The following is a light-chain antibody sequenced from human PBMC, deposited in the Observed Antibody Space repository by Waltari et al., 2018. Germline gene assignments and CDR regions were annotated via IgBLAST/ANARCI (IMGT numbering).Light chain of an antibody. Sequence: YVLTQPPSVSVDPGKTARLTCGGDNIGSKSVNWYQQKPGQAPVLVIFYDSDRPSELPERFSGPNSGNTATLTISWGEAGDEADYHCQVWDDVTDSGVFGGGTKLTVL. CDR1: NIGSKS. V-gene: IGLV3-21*04. CDR3: QVWDDVTDSGV. CDR2: YDS. J-gene: IGLJ3*02.